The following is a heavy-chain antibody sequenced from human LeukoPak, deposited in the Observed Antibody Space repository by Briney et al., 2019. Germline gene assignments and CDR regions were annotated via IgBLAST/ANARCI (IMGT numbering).Heavy chain of an antibody. CDR2: IYPRDGST. V-gene: IGHV1-46*01. J-gene: IGHJ4*02. Sequence: VASVKVSCKASGYTFTSNYIHWVRQAPGQRLEWMGMIYPRDGSTSYAQKFQGRVTVTRDTSTSTVHMELSGLRSEDTAVYYCARDQEGFDYWGQGTLVTVSS. CDR3: ARDQEGFDY. CDR1: GYTFTSNY.